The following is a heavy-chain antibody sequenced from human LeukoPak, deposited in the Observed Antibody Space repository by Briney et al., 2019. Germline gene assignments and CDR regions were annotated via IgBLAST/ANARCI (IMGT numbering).Heavy chain of an antibody. J-gene: IGHJ4*02. Sequence: GGSLRLSCAASGFTVSSNYMNWVRQAPGKGLEWVSVIHSDGTTNYGDSVKGRFTISRDHSKNTLYLQMNSLRAEDTAVYYCARDLHPRLAGFFDYWGQGTLVTVSS. CDR3: ARDLHPRLAGFFDY. V-gene: IGHV3-66*01. CDR1: GFTVSSNY. D-gene: IGHD3-3*02. CDR2: IHSDGTT.